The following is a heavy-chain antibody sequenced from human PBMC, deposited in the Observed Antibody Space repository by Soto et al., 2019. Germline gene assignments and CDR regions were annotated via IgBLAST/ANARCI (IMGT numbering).Heavy chain of an antibody. J-gene: IGHJ4*02. CDR1: GDSVSCNSAA. CDR3: ARWGTAARTIVTAESDY. V-gene: IGHV6-1*01. Sequence: SQTLSLTCAMSGDSVSCNSAASSWIRQSPSRGLEWLGRTYYRSKWYNDYAVSVKSRITINPDTSKNQFSLQLHSVTPEDTAVYYCARWGTAARTIVTAESDYWGQGILVTVSS. D-gene: IGHD3-16*02. CDR2: TYYRSKWYN.